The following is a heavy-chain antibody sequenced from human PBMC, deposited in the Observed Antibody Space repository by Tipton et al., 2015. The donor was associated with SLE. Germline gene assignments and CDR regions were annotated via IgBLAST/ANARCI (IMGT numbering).Heavy chain of an antibody. CDR3: VQNSRIAVFEMVTPTFDS. D-gene: IGHD3-3*01. J-gene: IGHJ4*02. V-gene: IGHV3-30-3*01. Sequence: SLRLSCAASGFIFSSYAVHWVRQAPGKGLEWLAVISYDGSNKYYADSVKGRFTISRDNSKNTLYLQMNSLRTDDTAVYYCVQNSRIAVFEMVTPTFDSWGQGTLVTVSS. CDR1: GFIFSSYA. CDR2: ISYDGSNK.